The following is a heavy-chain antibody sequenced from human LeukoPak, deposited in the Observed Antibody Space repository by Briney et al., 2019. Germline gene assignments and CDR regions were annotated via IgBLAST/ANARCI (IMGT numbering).Heavy chain of an antibody. CDR3: ARGYYGSGYVDY. V-gene: IGHV1-3*01. CDR1: GYTFTSYA. CDR2: INAGNGNT. D-gene: IGHD3-10*01. Sequence: GASVNVSCKASGYTFTSYAMHWERQAPGQRLEWMGWINAGNGNTKYSQKFQGRVTITRDTSASTAYMELSSLRSEDTAVYYCARGYYGSGYVDYWGQGTLVTVSS. J-gene: IGHJ4*02.